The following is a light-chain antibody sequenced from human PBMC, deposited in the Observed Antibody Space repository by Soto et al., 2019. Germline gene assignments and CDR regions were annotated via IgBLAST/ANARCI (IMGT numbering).Light chain of an antibody. CDR2: GAS. CDR1: QSVSSRY. J-gene: IGKJ1*01. Sequence: EIVLTQSPGTLSLSPGERATLSCRASQSVSSRYVAWYQHKPGQAPRLLIYGASSRATGIPDRFSGSGSGTDFTLTIGRLEPEDFATYYCLQASSFPRTFGQGTKVEIK. CDR3: LQASSFPRT. V-gene: IGKV3-20*01.